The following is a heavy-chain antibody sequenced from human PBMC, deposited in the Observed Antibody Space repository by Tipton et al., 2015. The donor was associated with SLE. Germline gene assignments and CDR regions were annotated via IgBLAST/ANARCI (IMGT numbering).Heavy chain of an antibody. CDR3: AGKRGYKHLFDY. CDR1: GGSLSGYY. Sequence: LRLSCAVYGGSLSGYYWSWIRQPPGKGPEWIGESHQSGSTNYHPSFKSRVTISVDTSKNQFSPRLSSVTAADTAVYYCAGKRGYKHLFDYWGQGTLVTVSS. J-gene: IGHJ4*02. CDR2: SHQSGST. V-gene: IGHV4-34*01. D-gene: IGHD5-24*01.